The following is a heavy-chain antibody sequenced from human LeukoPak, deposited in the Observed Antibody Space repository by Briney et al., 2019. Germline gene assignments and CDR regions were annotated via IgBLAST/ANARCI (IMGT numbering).Heavy chain of an antibody. CDR3: ARGRGSSTSSAWFDP. Sequence: GGSLRLSCAASGFTFDDYGMSWVRQAPGKGLEWVSGINWNGGSTGYADSVKGRFTISRDNAKNSLYLQMNSLRAEDTALYHCARGRGSSTSSAWFDPWGQGTLVTVSS. V-gene: IGHV3-20*01. CDR2: INWNGGST. CDR1: GFTFDDYG. D-gene: IGHD2-2*01. J-gene: IGHJ5*02.